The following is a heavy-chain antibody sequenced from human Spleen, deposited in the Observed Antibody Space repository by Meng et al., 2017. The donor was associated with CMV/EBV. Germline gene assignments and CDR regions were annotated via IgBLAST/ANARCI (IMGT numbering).Heavy chain of an antibody. CDR1: GGSFSGYY. CDR3: ARGLRGSGYDYGMGY. Sequence: GSLRLSCAVYGGSFSGYYWSWIRQPPGKGLEWIGEINHSGSTNYNPSLKSRVTISVDTSKNQFSLKLSSVTAADTAVYYCARGLRGSGYDYGMGYWGQGTLVTVSS. V-gene: IGHV4-34*01. D-gene: IGHD5-12*01. J-gene: IGHJ4*02. CDR2: INHSGST.